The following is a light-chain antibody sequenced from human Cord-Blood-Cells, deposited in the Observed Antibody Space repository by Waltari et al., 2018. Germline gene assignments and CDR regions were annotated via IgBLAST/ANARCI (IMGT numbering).Light chain of an antibody. J-gene: IGKJ3*01. CDR1: QGISIY. V-gene: IGKV1-9*01. CDR2: AAS. Sequence: DIQLTQSPSFLSASVGDRDTITCRASQGISIYLDWYQKKPGKAPKLLIYAASTWQSGVPSRFSGSGSGTEFTLTFSCLQPEDFATYYCQQLNSYPRFTFGPGTKVDIK. CDR3: QQLNSYPRFT.